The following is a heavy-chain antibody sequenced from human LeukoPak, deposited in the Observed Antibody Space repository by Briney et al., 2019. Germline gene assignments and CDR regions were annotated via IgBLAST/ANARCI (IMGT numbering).Heavy chain of an antibody. CDR3: ARGNYYGSGSYSHDAFDI. CDR2: IYYSGSA. V-gene: IGHV4-31*03. J-gene: IGHJ3*02. Sequence: SETLSLTCNVSGGFISSGGYYWSWIRQHPGEGLEWVGFIYYSGSAYYNPSLKSRITISLDTSKNHFSLKLTSVTAADTAVYYCARGNYYGSGSYSHDAFDIWGQGTLVTVSS. D-gene: IGHD3-10*01. CDR1: GGFISSGGYY.